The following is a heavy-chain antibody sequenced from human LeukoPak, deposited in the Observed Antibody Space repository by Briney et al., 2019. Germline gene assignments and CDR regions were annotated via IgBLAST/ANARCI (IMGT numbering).Heavy chain of an antibody. V-gene: IGHV1-2*02. CDR1: GYTFTGYY. J-gene: IGHJ4*02. CDR3: ARAGGHSYKDY. Sequence: ASVKVSCKAAGYTFTGYYMHWVRQAPGQGLEWMGWINPNSGGTNYAQKFQGRVTMTRDTSISTAYMELSRMRSDDTAVDYCARAGGHSYKDYWGQGTLVTVSS. D-gene: IGHD5-18*01. CDR2: INPNSGGT.